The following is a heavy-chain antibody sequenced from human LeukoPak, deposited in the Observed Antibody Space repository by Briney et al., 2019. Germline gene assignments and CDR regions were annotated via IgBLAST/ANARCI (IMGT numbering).Heavy chain of an antibody. J-gene: IGHJ4*02. Sequence: PSETLSLTSTVSGGSISSYYWSWIRQPPGKGLEWIGYIYYSGSTNYNPSLKSRVTISVDTSKNQFSLKLSSVTAADTAVYYCARDFNVYGGNRFDYWGQGTLVTVSS. CDR2: IYYSGST. CDR1: GGSISSYY. D-gene: IGHD4-23*01. V-gene: IGHV4-59*01. CDR3: ARDFNVYGGNRFDY.